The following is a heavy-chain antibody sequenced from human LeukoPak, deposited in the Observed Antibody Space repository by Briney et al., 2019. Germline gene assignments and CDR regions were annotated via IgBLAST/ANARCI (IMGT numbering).Heavy chain of an antibody. V-gene: IGHV3-49*03. CDR2: IRSKAYGETA. J-gene: IGHJ4*02. D-gene: IGHD1-1*01. CDR1: VFAFGVYA. Sequence: GGSLRLSCTASVFAFGVYAMSWLRQAPGKGVEWVGFIRSKAYGETADYAASVKGRFTISRDDSKAIAYLQMNSLKTEDTAVYHCTRDRGAYNLYDYWGQGTLVTVSS. CDR3: TRDRGAYNLYDY.